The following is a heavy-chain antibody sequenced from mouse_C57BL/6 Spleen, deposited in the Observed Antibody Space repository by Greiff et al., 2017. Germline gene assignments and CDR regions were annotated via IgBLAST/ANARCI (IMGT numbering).Heavy chain of an antibody. D-gene: IGHD1-1*01. J-gene: IGHJ1*03. CDR3: ARYYGSSYWTFDV. CDR2: IDPSDSYT. CDR1: GYTFTSYW. V-gene: IGHV1-59*01. Sequence: QVQLQQPGAELVRPGTSVKLSCKASGYTFTSYWMHWVKQRPGQGLEWIGMIDPSDSYTHYNPKFKGKAPLTVDTSSSPAYMKLSSLTSADSAVYYCARYYGSSYWTFDVWGTGTTVTVSS.